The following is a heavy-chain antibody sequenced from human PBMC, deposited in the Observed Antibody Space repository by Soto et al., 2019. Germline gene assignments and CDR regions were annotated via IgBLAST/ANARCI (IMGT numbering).Heavy chain of an antibody. J-gene: IGHJ5*02. CDR1: GGSFSGYY. Sequence: PSQTLSLSCAVYGGSFSGYYWSWIRQPTGKGLEWIWEINHSGSTNYNPSLQSRVTISVDTSKNQFSRQLSSVTAADTAVYYCARDFSYYGSGSKWFAPWGQGTLVTVSS. CDR3: ARDFSYYGSGSKWFAP. CDR2: INHSGST. D-gene: IGHD3-10*01. V-gene: IGHV4-34*01.